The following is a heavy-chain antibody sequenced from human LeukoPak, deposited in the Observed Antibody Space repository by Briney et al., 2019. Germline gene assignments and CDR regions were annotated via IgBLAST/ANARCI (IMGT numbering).Heavy chain of an antibody. J-gene: IGHJ3*02. CDR1: GFTLSSYA. Sequence: PGGSLRLSCAASGFTLSSYAMHWVRQAPGKGLEWVAVISYDGSNKYYADSVKGRFTISRDNSKNTLYLQMNSLRAEDTAVYYCARSHGGEMATIPDAFDIWGQGTMVTVSS. V-gene: IGHV3-30-3*01. CDR2: ISYDGSNK. CDR3: ARSHGGEMATIPDAFDI. D-gene: IGHD5-24*01.